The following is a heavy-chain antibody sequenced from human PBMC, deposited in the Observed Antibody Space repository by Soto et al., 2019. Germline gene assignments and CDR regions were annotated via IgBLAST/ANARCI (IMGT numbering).Heavy chain of an antibody. V-gene: IGHV3-23*01. Sequence: GGSLRLSCAASGFTFSSYAMSWVRQARGQGLEWVSAISGSGGSTYYADSVKGRFTISRDNSKNTLYPQMNSLRAEDTAVYYCAKDPTYDFWRTYGMDVWGQGTTVTVSS. D-gene: IGHD3-3*01. CDR1: GFTFSSYA. CDR3: AKDPTYDFWRTYGMDV. J-gene: IGHJ6*02. CDR2: ISGSGGST.